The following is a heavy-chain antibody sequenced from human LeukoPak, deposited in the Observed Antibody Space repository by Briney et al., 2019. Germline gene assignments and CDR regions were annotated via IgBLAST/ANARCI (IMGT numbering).Heavy chain of an antibody. V-gene: IGHV1-46*01. CDR1: GYTFTSYY. CDR2: INPSGGST. CDR3: ARLMTTVTPDAFDI. Sequence: GASVKVSCKASGYTFTSYYMHWVRQAPGQGLEWMGIINPSGGSTSYAQKFQGRVTMTRDTSKNQFSLKLSSVTAADTAVYYCARLMTTVTPDAFDIWGQGTMVTVSS. D-gene: IGHD4-17*01. J-gene: IGHJ3*02.